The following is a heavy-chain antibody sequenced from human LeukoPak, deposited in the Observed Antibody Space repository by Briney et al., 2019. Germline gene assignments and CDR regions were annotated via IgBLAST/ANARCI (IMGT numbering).Heavy chain of an antibody. CDR3: ARGQSTGTTAQPDY. Sequence: PSETLSLTCSVSGGSISTSYWSWIRQPPGKGLEWIGHIYYSGYTNYNPSLKSRVTMSVDTSKNQFSLKLSSVTAADTAVYYCARGQSTGTTAQPDYWGQGTLVTVSS. D-gene: IGHD1-1*01. CDR1: GGSISTSY. CDR2: IYYSGYT. V-gene: IGHV4-59*01. J-gene: IGHJ4*02.